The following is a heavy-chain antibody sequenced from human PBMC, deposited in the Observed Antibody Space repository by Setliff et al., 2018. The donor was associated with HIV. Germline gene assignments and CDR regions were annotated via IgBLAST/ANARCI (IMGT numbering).Heavy chain of an antibody. CDR1: AFTFRRYS. CDR3: ARDRIDIISDEPRDAFDI. Sequence: RAVSLRLSCAASAFTFRRYSMNWVRQAPGKGLEWVSSISSRSTYIYYAESVKGRFTISRDNAKNSLYLQMNSLRAEDTAVYYCARDRIDIISDEPRDAFDIWGQGTMVTVSS. D-gene: IGHD2-15*01. CDR2: ISSRSTYI. V-gene: IGHV3-21*01. J-gene: IGHJ3*02.